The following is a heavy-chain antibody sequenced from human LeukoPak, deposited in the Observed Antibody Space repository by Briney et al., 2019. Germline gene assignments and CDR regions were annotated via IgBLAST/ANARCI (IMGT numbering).Heavy chain of an antibody. V-gene: IGHV4-59*08. J-gene: IGHJ4*02. CDR3: ARLIAVAGTFYYFDY. CDR1: GGSIGRYF. D-gene: IGHD6-19*01. Sequence: SETLSLTCTVSGGSIGRYFWTWIRLPPTKGLEWIGYISSSGSTSYNPSLTSRVTISIDTSKNHFSLKLSSVTAADTAVYYCARLIAVAGTFYYFDYWGQGTLVTVSS. CDR2: ISSSGST.